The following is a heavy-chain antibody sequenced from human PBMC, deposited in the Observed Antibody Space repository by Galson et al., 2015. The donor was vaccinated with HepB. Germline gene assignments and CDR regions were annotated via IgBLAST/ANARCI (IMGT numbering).Heavy chain of an antibody. Sequence: SLRLSCAASGFNVSSNYMSWVRQAPGKGLEWVSVIYSGGSTYYADSVWGRFTISRDNSKNTLYFQMNSLRADDTAVYYCARGPFGIVDGMGVWGQGTTVTVSS. CDR2: IYSGGST. CDR1: GFNVSSNY. D-gene: IGHD1-26*01. J-gene: IGHJ6*02. V-gene: IGHV3-53*01. CDR3: ARGPFGIVDGMGV.